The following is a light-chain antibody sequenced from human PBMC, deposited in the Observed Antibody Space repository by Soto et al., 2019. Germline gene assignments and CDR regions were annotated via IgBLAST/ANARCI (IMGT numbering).Light chain of an antibody. Sequence: EIVLTQSPGTLSLSPGERATLSCRASQSVSSSYLAWYQQKPGQAPRLVIYGASSRATGIPDRFSGSGSGIDFTLTISRQEPEDFAVYYCLQYGSSLSSFGQGTKMEIK. J-gene: IGKJ2*01. CDR3: LQYGSSLSS. V-gene: IGKV3-20*01. CDR1: QSVSSSY. CDR2: GAS.